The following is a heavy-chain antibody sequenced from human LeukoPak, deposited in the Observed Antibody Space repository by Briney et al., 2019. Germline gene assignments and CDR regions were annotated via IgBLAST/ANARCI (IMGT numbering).Heavy chain of an antibody. Sequence: GGSLRPSCAASGFTFSSYEMNWVRQAPGKGLEWVSYISSSGTNIYYADSVKGRFTISRDNAKNSLSLQMNSLRAEDTAVYYCTRRFGYWGQGTLVTVSS. V-gene: IGHV3-48*03. CDR1: GFTFSSYE. D-gene: IGHD3-10*01. CDR2: ISSSGTNI. J-gene: IGHJ4*02. CDR3: TRRFGY.